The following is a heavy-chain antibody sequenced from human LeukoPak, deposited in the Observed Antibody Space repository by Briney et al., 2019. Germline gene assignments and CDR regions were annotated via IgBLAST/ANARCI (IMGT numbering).Heavy chain of an antibody. Sequence: ASVKVSCKASGGTFSSYAISWVRQAPGQGLEWMGWINPNSGGTNYAQKFQGRVTMTRDTSISTAYMELSRLRSDDTAVYYCARAPVHRGGWQYYFDYWGQGTLVTVSS. CDR2: INPNSGGT. V-gene: IGHV1-2*02. CDR3: ARAPVHRGGWQYYFDY. D-gene: IGHD6-19*01. J-gene: IGHJ4*02. CDR1: GGTFSSYA.